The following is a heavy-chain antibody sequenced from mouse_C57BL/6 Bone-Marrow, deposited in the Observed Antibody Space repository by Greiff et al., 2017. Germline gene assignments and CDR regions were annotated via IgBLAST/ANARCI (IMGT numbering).Heavy chain of an antibody. CDR3: ARLSGAWFAY. CDR2: ISYDGSN. V-gene: IGHV3-6*01. D-gene: IGHD6-2*01. Sequence: EESGPGLVKPSQSLSLTCSVTGYSITSGYYWNWIRQFPGNKLEWMGYISYDGSNNYNPSLKNRISITRDTSKNQFFLKLNSVTTEDTATYYCARLSGAWFAYWGQGTLVTVSA. J-gene: IGHJ3*01. CDR1: GYSITSGYY.